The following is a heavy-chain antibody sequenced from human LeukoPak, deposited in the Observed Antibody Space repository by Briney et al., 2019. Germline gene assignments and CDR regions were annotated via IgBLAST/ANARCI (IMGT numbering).Heavy chain of an antibody. J-gene: IGHJ4*02. V-gene: IGHV5-51*01. CDR1: GYTFTSYW. CDR2: IFPGDSDT. Sequence: GESLKISCKGSGYTFTSYWIGWVRQMPGKGLEWMGIIFPGDSDTRYSPSFQGQVTVSADKSINTAYLQWSSLKASDSGMYYCVRLYGSGSSILGVFGYWGQGTLVTVSS. D-gene: IGHD3-10*01. CDR3: VRLYGSGSSILGVFGY.